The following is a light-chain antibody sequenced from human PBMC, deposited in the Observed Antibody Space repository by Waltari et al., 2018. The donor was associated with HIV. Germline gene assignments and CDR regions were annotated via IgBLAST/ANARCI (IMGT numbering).Light chain of an antibody. Sequence: EIVMTQSPATLSVSPGERATLSCRASQSVSSNLAWYQQKPGQAPRLLIYGASTRATGIPARFSGSGSGTEFTLTISSLQSEDFAVYYCQQHYRVPWTFGQGTKVEIK. CDR3: QQHYRVPWT. V-gene: IGKV3-15*01. J-gene: IGKJ1*01. CDR1: QSVSSN. CDR2: GAS.